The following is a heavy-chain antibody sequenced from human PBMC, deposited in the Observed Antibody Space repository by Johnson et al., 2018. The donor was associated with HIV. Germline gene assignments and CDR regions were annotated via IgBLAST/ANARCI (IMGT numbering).Heavy chain of an antibody. D-gene: IGHD2-15*01. CDR2: ISYDGSNK. CDR3: ARDQGVSRVVLFDDAFDV. J-gene: IGHJ3*01. Sequence: QVQLVESGGGVVQPGRSLRLSCAASGFTFSSYAMHWVRQAPGKGLEWVAVISYDGSNKYYADSVKGRFTIYRDNSKNTLYLQMNSRRAEDTAVYYCARDQGVSRVVLFDDAFDVWGQGTMVTVSS. CDR1: GFTFSSYA. V-gene: IGHV3-30-3*01.